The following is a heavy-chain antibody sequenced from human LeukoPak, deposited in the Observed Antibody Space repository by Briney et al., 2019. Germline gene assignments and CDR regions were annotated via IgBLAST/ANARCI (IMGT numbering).Heavy chain of an antibody. CDR2: IIPILGIA. V-gene: IGHV1-69*04. CDR1: GGTFSSYT. D-gene: IGHD3-10*01. J-gene: IGHJ4*02. Sequence: SVKVSCKASGGTFSSYTISWVRQAPGQGLEWMGRIIPILGIANYAQKFQGRVTITADKSTSAAYMELSSLRSEDTAVYHCARDSGREPDNYWGQGTLVTVSS. CDR3: ARDSGREPDNY.